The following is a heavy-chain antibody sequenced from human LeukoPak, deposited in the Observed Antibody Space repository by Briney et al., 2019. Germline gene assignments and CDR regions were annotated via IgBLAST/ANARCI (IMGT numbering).Heavy chain of an antibody. D-gene: IGHD2-15*01. CDR2: IRSKAYGGTT. CDR1: GFTFGDYA. Sequence: GGSLRLSCTASGFTFGDYAMSLFRQAPGKGLEWVGFIRSKAYGGTTEYAASVKGRFTISRDDSKSIAYLQMNSLKTEDTAVYYCTRASRDVVVVAATAYWGQGTLVTVSS. V-gene: IGHV3-49*03. J-gene: IGHJ4*02. CDR3: TRASRDVVVVAATAY.